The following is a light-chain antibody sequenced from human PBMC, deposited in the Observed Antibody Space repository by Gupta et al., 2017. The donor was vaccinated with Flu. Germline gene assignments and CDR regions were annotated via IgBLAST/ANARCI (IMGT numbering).Light chain of an antibody. CDR3: QQYGRSLLYS. Sequence: VLTPSPGTLSLSPGERATLSCRASQSVSSSYLAWYQQKPGQAPRLLIYGASSRATGIPDRFSGSGSGTDFTLTISRLEPEDFAVYYCQQYGRSLLYSFGQGTKLEIK. J-gene: IGKJ2*03. V-gene: IGKV3-20*01. CDR2: GAS. CDR1: QSVSSSY.